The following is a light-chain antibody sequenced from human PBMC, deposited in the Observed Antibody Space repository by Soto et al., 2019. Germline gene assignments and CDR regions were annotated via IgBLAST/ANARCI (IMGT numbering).Light chain of an antibody. CDR1: QSVSSSY. CDR2: DAS. CDR3: QQYGSSRALT. J-gene: IGKJ4*01. V-gene: IGKV3D-20*01. Sequence: EIGLSQSPATLSLYQGERATLSCGASQSVSSSYLAWYQQKPGLAPRLLIYDASSRATGIPDRFSGSGSGTDSTLTISRLEPEDFAVYYCQQYGSSRALTFGGGTKVDIK.